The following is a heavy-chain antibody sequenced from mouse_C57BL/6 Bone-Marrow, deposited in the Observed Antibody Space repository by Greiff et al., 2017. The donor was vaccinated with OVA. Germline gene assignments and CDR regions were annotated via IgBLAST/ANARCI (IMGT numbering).Heavy chain of an antibody. CDR1: GYTFTSYW. J-gene: IGHJ4*01. CDR3: ARDGVGDYYAMDY. D-gene: IGHD1-1*01. Sequence: VQLQQPGAELVKPGASVKMSCKASGYTFTSYWITWVKQRPGQGLEGIGDIYPGSGSTNYNEKLQSKATLTVDTSSSTAYMQLSILTSEDSAVYDCARDGVGDYYAMDYWGQGTSVTVSS. V-gene: IGHV1-55*01. CDR2: IYPGSGST.